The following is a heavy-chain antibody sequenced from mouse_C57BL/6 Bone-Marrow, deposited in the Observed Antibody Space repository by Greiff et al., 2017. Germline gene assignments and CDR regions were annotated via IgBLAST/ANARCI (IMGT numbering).Heavy chain of an antibody. D-gene: IGHD1-1*01. V-gene: IGHV1-81*01. CDR2: IYPRSGNT. Sequence: QVHVKQSGAELARPGASVKLSCKASGYTFTSYGISWVKQRTGQGLEWIGEIYPRSGNTYYNEKFKGKATLTADKSSSTAYMELRSLTSEDSAVYFCARLRYYGSSSYYFDYWGQGTTLTVSS. CDR1: GYTFTSYG. CDR3: ARLRYYGSSSYYFDY. J-gene: IGHJ2*01.